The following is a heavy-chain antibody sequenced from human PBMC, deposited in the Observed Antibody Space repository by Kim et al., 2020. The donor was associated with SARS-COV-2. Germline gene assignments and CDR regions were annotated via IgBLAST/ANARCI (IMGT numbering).Heavy chain of an antibody. CDR3: ARERSGYYFDY. J-gene: IGHJ4*02. CDR1: GLTVSGNY. Sequence: GGSLRLSCAASGLTVSGNYMRWVRQAPEKGLECVSAIYSDGSTNYADSVKGRFTISRDNSKNMLYLQMNSLRAEDTAVYYCARERSGYYFDYWGQGTLVT. CDR2: IYSDGST. D-gene: IGHD3-10*01. V-gene: IGHV3-66*01.